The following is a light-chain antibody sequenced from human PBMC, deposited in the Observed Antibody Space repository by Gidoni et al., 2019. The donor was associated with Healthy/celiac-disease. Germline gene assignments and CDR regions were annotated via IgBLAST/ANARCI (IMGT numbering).Light chain of an antibody. CDR1: QSVSSN. CDR3: QQYNNWPQT. CDR2: GAS. V-gene: IGKV3-15*01. Sequence: EIVMTQSPATLSVSPGERATLSCRASQSVSSNLAWYQQKPGQAPRLLIYGASPRATGIPARFSGSGSGTEFTLTISRLQSEAFAVYYCQQYNNWPQTFGQGTKLEIK. J-gene: IGKJ2*01.